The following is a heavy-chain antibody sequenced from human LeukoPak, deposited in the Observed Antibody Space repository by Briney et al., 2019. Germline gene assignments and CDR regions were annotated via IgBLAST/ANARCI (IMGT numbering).Heavy chain of an antibody. V-gene: IGHV4-39*01. Sequence: PSETLSLTCTVSGGSTSSSSYYWGWIRQPPGKGPEWIGNICYTGRTYYNPSLKSRVTISVDTSKNQFSLKLSSVSAADTAVYYCARLYYYDSSGPPLWGQGTLVTVSS. D-gene: IGHD3-22*01. CDR3: ARLYYYDSSGPPL. CDR1: GGSTSSSSYY. CDR2: ICYTGRT. J-gene: IGHJ4*02.